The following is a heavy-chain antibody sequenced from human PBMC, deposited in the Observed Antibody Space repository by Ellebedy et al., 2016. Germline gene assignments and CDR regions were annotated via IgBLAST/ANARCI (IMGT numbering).Heavy chain of an antibody. V-gene: IGHV3-23*01. CDR2: ISGSGGST. J-gene: IGHJ4*02. CDR3: AKKTKQQLVYDY. CDR1: GFTFSSYA. D-gene: IGHD6-13*01. Sequence: GESLKISCAASGFTFSSYAMSWVRQAPGKGLEWVSAISGSGGSTYYADSVKGRFTISRDNSKNTLYLQMNSLRAEDTAVYYCAKKTKQQLVYDYWGQGTLVTVSS.